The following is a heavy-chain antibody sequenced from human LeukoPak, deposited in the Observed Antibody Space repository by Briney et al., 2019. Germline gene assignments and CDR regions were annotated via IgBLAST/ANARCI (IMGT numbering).Heavy chain of an antibody. CDR1: GYAFTGYY. Sequence: GASVKVSCKASGYAFTGYYMHWVRQAPGQGLEWMGWINPNSGGTNYAQKFQGWVTMTRDTSISTAYMELSRLRSDDTAVYYCARDKSPHYWGLDVWGQGTTVTVSS. J-gene: IGHJ6*02. V-gene: IGHV1-2*04. CDR2: INPNSGGT. CDR3: ARDKSPHYWGLDV.